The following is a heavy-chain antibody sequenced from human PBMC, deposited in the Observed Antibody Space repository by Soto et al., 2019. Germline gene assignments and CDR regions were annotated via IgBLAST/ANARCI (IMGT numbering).Heavy chain of an antibody. Sequence: GGSLRLSWAASGFTFSSYWMHWVRQAPGKGLVWVSRVNSDGSSTSYAASVKGRFTISRDNAKNTRYLQMNSLRAEGTAVYYCARVAMVREKRGWFDPWGQGTLVTVSS. CDR2: VNSDGSST. CDR1: GFTFSSYW. CDR3: ARVAMVREKRGWFDP. J-gene: IGHJ5*02. D-gene: IGHD3-10*01. V-gene: IGHV3-74*01.